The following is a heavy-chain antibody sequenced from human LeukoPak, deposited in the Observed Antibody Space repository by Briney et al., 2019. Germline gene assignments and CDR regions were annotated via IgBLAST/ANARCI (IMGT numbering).Heavy chain of an antibody. V-gene: IGHV4-39*01. Sequence: KTSETLSLTCTVSGGSISSSSYYWGWIRQPPGKGLEWIGSIYYSGSTYYNPSLKSRVTISVDTSKNQFSLKLSSVTAADTAVYYCARHAPYSSIDYWGQGTLVTVSS. CDR1: GGSISSSSYY. J-gene: IGHJ4*02. CDR3: ARHAPYSSIDY. D-gene: IGHD6-13*01. CDR2: IYYSGST.